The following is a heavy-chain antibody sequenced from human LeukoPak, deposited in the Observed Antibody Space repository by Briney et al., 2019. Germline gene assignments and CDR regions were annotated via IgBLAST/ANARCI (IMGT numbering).Heavy chain of an antibody. J-gene: IGHJ4*02. CDR2: INPSGGST. CDR1: GYTFTNYY. Sequence: ASVKVSCKASGYTFTNYYMHWVRQAPGQGLEWMGIINPSGGSTSYAQRFQGRVTMTRDTSTSTVYMELSSLRSEDTAIYYCARGGRLVQYYFDYWGQGTLVTVSS. CDR3: ARGGRLVQYYFDY. D-gene: IGHD2-21*01. V-gene: IGHV1-46*01.